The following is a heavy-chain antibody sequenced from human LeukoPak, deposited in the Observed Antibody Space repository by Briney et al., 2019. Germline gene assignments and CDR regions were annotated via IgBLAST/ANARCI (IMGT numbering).Heavy chain of an antibody. CDR2: VSRSSTTI. CDR1: GFTFSSYT. J-gene: IGHJ6*02. D-gene: IGHD2-8*01. Sequence: GGSLRLSCTASGFTFSSYTVNWVRQAPGKGLEWVSSVSRSSTTIDYAESVRGRFTISRDNAKNSLYLQMNNLTDADTAVYFCARDGEGTNVGTYYYCYGLDVWGQGTTVIVSS. CDR3: ARDGEGTNVGTYYYCYGLDV. V-gene: IGHV3-48*02.